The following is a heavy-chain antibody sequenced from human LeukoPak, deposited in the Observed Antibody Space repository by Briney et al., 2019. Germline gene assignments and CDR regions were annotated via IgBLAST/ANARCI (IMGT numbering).Heavy chain of an antibody. Sequence: ASVKVSCKASGYTFTGYYMHWVRQAPGKGLEWMGGFDPEDGETICAQKFQGRVTMTEDTSTDTAYMELSSLRSEDTAVYYCATYTARDVAFDYWGQGTLVTVSS. CDR2: FDPEDGET. V-gene: IGHV1-24*01. D-gene: IGHD2-21*01. J-gene: IGHJ4*02. CDR3: ATYTARDVAFDY. CDR1: GYTFTGYY.